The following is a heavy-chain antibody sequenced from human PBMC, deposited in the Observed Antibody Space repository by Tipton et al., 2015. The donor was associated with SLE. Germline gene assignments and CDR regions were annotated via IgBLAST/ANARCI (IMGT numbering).Heavy chain of an antibody. Sequence: TLSLTCAVSGGSISSSSYYWGWIRQPPGKGLEWIGSIYYSGSPYYNPSLKSRVTISVDTSKNQFSLNLSSVTAADTAVYYCARVSQWLVSYYFDYWGQGTLVTVSS. V-gene: IGHV4-39*07. CDR3: ARVSQWLVSYYFDY. CDR2: IYYSGSP. J-gene: IGHJ4*02. CDR1: GGSISSSSYY. D-gene: IGHD6-19*01.